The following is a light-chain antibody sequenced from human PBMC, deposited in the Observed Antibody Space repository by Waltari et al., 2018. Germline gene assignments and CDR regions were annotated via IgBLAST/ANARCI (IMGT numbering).Light chain of an antibody. V-gene: IGKV3-15*01. CDR2: GAS. CDR3: QQYNNWPGT. CDR1: QSVSSN. Sequence: IVMTQSPATLSVSPGERATLSCRASQSVSSNLAWYRQKPGQAPRLLIYGASTRATGIPARFSGSGSGTEFTLTISSLQSEDFAVYYCQQYNNWPGTFGQGTKLEIK. J-gene: IGKJ2*01.